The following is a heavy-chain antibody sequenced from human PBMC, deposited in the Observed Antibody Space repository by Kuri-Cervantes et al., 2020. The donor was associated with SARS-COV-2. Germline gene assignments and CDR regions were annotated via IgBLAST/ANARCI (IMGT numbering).Heavy chain of an antibody. J-gene: IGHJ3*02. CDR3: ARDFRFGELTPIDAFDI. V-gene: IGHV3-33*01. CDR2: IRYDGSNK. Sequence: GGSLRLSCAASGFTFSSYGMHWVRQAPGKGLEWVAVIRYDGSNKYYADSVKGRFTISRDNSKNTLYLQMNSLRAEDTAVYYCARDFRFGELTPIDAFDIWGQGTMVTVSS. CDR1: GFTFSSYG. D-gene: IGHD3-10*01.